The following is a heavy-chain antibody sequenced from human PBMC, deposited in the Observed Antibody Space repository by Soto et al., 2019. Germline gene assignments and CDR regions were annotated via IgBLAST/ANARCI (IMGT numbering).Heavy chain of an antibody. CDR3: ARDEGGYDILTGYYKAHHFDY. CDR2: ISPHNFNT. D-gene: IGHD3-9*01. J-gene: IGHJ4*02. Sequence: QVHLEQSGAEVKKPGDSVKVSCKASGYTFTHFYITWVRQAPGQGLEWMGAISPHNFNTNFAQKFQGRVTLTTDTSTNTAYMKLRSLTSDDTAVYYCARDEGGYDILTGYYKAHHFDYWGQGVLVTVSS. V-gene: IGHV1-18*01. CDR1: GYTFTHFY.